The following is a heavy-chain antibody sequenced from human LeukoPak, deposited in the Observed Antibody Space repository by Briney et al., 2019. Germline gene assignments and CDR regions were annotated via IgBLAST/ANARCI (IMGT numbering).Heavy chain of an antibody. CDR1: GGSISSGGYY. CDR3: ARDCRGGSCDYAFDI. V-gene: IGHV4-31*03. Sequence: SQTLSLTCTVSGGSISSGGYYWSWIRQHPGKGLEWIGYIYYSGSTYYNPSLKSRVTISVYTSKNQFSLKLSSVTAADTAVYYCARDCRGGSCDYAFDIWGQGTMVTVSS. D-gene: IGHD2-15*01. CDR2: IYYSGST. J-gene: IGHJ3*02.